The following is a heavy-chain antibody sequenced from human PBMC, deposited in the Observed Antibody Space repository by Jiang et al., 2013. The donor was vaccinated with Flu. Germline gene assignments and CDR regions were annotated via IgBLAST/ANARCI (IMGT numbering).Heavy chain of an antibody. J-gene: IGHJ4*02. CDR2: ISSRSSTI. CDR3: VRGTESILGATLGY. Sequence: QLVESGGGLVQPGGSLRLSCAASGFTFSSSSMNWVRQAPGKGLEWVSYISSRSSTIYYADSVKGRFTISRDNAKDSLYLQMNSLIAEDTAVYYCVRGTESILGATLGYWGQGTQVTVSS. V-gene: IGHV3-48*01. D-gene: IGHD1-26*01. CDR1: GFTFSSSS.